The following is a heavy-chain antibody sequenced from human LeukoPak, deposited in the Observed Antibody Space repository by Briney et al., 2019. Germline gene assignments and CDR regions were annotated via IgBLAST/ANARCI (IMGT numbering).Heavy chain of an antibody. J-gene: IGHJ5*02. CDR1: GGSISSYY. CDR2: IYYSGST. Sequence: PSETLSLTCTVSGGSISSYYWSWIRQPPGEGLEWIGYIYYSGSTNYNPSLKSRVTISVDTSKNQFSLKLSSVTAADTAVYYCARDGTGYNWHSNWFDPWGQGTLVTVSS. CDR3: ARDGTGYNWHSNWFDP. D-gene: IGHD1-1*01. V-gene: IGHV4-59*01.